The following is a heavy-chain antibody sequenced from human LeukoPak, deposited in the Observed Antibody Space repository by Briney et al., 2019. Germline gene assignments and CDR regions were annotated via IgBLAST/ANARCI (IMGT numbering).Heavy chain of an antibody. CDR3: ARGRNIEMTTMSGGSDY. Sequence: ASVRVSCKASGYTFTDYYMHWVRQAPGQGLEWMGWLNPNSGDTNYAQKFQGRVSMTRDSSISTAYMDLSDLRSDDTAVYSCARGRNIEMTTMSGGSDYWGQGTLVTVSS. CDR2: LNPNSGDT. J-gene: IGHJ4*02. D-gene: IGHD5-24*01. V-gene: IGHV1-2*02. CDR1: GYTFTDYY.